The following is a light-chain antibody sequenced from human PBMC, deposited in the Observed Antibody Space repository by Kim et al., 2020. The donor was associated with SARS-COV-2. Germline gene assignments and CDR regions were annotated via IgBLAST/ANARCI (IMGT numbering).Light chain of an antibody. J-gene: IGLJ2*01. V-gene: IGLV3-1*01. CDR3: QAWDNRVTLV. Sequence: SYELTQPPSVSVSPGQTASITCSGDRLGDKYVCWYRQKPGQSPVLVMYEDTKRPSGIPERFSGSKSGSTATLTISGAQAMDEADYYCQAWDNRVTLVFGGGTNLTVL. CDR1: RLGDKY. CDR2: EDT.